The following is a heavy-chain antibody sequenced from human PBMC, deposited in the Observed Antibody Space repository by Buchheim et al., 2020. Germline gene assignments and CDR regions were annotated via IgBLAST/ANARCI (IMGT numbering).Heavy chain of an antibody. V-gene: IGHV3-48*03. CDR2: ISSRGSTI. J-gene: IGHJ4*02. D-gene: IGHD1-26*01. CDR3: ARVGFDGWELPEASDY. Sequence: EVQLVESGGGLVQPGGSLRLSCAASGFTFSSYEMNWVRQAPGKGLEWVSYISSRGSTIYYADSVKGRFTISRDNAKNSLYLQMNSLRAEDTAVYYCARVGFDGWELPEASDYWGQGTL. CDR1: GFTFSSYE.